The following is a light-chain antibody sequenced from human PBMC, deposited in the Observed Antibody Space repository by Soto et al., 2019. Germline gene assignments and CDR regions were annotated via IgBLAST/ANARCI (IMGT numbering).Light chain of an antibody. Sequence: DIVMTQSPDSLAVSLGERATIICKSSQSILYSSNNKNYLAWYQQKPGQPPKLLIYWASTRESGVPDRFSGSGSGTDFTLTISSLQAEDVAVYYCQQYYSAWTFGPGTKVEIK. CDR1: QSILYSSNNKNY. CDR3: QQYYSAWT. CDR2: WAS. J-gene: IGKJ1*01. V-gene: IGKV4-1*01.